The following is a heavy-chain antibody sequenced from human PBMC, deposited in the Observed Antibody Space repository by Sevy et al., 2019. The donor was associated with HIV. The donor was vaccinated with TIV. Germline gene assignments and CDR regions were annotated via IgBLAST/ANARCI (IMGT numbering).Heavy chain of an antibody. CDR3: ARDLREYYYGSGSSEFDP. CDR1: GFTFSDYY. J-gene: IGHJ5*02. CDR2: ISSSSSYT. V-gene: IGHV3-11*06. D-gene: IGHD3-10*01. Sequence: GGSLRLSCAASGFTFSDYYMSWIRQAPGKGLEWVSYISSSSSYTNYADSVKGRFTISRDNAKNSLYLQMNSLRAEDTAVYYCARDLREYYYGSGSSEFDPWGQRTLVTVSS.